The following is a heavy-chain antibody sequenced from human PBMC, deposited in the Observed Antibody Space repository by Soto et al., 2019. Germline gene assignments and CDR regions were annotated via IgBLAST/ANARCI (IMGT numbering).Heavy chain of an antibody. CDR3: ASRSVPTMSWFFDL. CDR2: SYSGGSA. CDR1: GFTVSGNY. V-gene: IGHV3-66*01. J-gene: IGHJ2*01. Sequence: EVQLVESGGDLVQPGGSLRLSCVASGFTVSGNYMIWVRQAPGKGLEWVSLSYSGGSAYYADSVKGRFTVSRDNSKNTLYLQIISLRAEDTAVYYCASRSVPTMSWFFDLWGRGSLVTVSS. D-gene: IGHD5-12*01.